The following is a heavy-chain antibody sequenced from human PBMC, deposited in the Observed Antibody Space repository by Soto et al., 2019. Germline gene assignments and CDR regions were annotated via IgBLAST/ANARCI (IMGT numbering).Heavy chain of an antibody. CDR2: IYWDDDK. J-gene: IGHJ4*02. V-gene: IGHV2-5*02. CDR3: EQRDYRRGFFDY. CDR1: GFSLTTSGVA. D-gene: IGHD4-17*01. Sequence: SGPTLVNPTQTLTLTCTFSGFSLTTSGVAVGWIRQPPGKALEWLALIYWDDDKRYSPSLKSRLTITKDTSKNQVVLTMTTMDPVETATYYCEQRDYRRGFFDYWAQGALVTVSS.